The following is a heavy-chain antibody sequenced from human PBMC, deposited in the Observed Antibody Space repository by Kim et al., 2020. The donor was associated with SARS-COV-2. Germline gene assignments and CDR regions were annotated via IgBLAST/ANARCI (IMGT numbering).Heavy chain of an antibody. D-gene: IGHD3-10*01. V-gene: IGHV3-30*02. CDR3: AKDIGFTMVRGGKDY. Sequence: SVKGRFTISRDNSKNTLYLQMNSLRAEDTAVYYCAKDIGFTMVRGGKDYWGQGTLVTVSS. J-gene: IGHJ4*02.